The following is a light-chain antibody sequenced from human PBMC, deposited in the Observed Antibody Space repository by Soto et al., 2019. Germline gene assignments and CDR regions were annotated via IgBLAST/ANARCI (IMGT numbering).Light chain of an antibody. CDR3: QQQNNGGGGEYT. J-gene: IGKJ2*01. CDR2: DAS. CDR1: QSVSSY. Sequence: EIVLTQSPATLSLSPGERATLSCRASQSVSSYLAWYQQKPGQAPRLLIYDASSRATGIPARFSGSGSGTDFPPTISSLRPENFGFYSCQQQNNGGGGEYTFGQGTKLEIK. V-gene: IGKV3-11*01.